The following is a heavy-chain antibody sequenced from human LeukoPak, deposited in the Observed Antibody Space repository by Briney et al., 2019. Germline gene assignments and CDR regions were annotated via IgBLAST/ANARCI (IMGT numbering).Heavy chain of an antibody. CDR3: ARDKGRSEASDY. Sequence: ASVKVSCKSSGYSFTGYYLHWVRQAPEQGLEWMGWINPNSGGTNYAQKFQGRVTMTRDTSITTAYMELTSPTSDDTAVYYCARDKGRSEASDYWGQGSLVTVSS. CDR1: GYSFTGYY. CDR2: INPNSGGT. J-gene: IGHJ4*02. V-gene: IGHV1-2*02.